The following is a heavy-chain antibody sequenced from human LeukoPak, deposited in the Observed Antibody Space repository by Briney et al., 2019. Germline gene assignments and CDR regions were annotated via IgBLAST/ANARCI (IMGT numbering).Heavy chain of an antibody. CDR3: VKTLISVAGTGAFDI. CDR1: GFSFSSYE. V-gene: IGHV3-64D*09. CDR2: ISSNGGST. Sequence: GGSLRLSCTASGFSFSSYEMNWVRQAPGKGLEYVSVISSNGGSTNYADSVKGRFTISRDNSKNTLYLQMSSLRAEDTAVYYCVKTLISVAGTGAFDIWGQGTMVTVSS. D-gene: IGHD6-19*01. J-gene: IGHJ3*02.